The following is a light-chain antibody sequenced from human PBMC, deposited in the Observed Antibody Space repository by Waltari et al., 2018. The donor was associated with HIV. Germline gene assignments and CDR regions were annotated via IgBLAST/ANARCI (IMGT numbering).Light chain of an antibody. CDR2: DVS. J-gene: IGLJ1*01. CDR1: SGHVGSYDS. Sequence: QSALTQHASVSGSPGQSITISCTGTSGHVGSYDSVSWYQQHPGKAPKLMIYDVSNRPSRVSKRVAGSKSGNTAFLTISGLHADDEADYYCSSYTSSSPYVFGTGTKVTVL. V-gene: IGLV2-14*01. CDR3: SSYTSSSPYV.